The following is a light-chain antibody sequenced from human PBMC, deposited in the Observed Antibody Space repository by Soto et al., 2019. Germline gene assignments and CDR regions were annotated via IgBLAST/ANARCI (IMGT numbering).Light chain of an antibody. J-gene: IGLJ1*01. Sequence: QSALTQPASVSGSPGQSITISCTGTSSDVGGYDYVSWYQQHPGKAPKLMIYEVNKRPSGVPDRFSGSKSGNTASLTVSGLQDEDEGDYYCSSYAGSNNYVFGTGTKLTVL. CDR3: SSYAGSNNYV. V-gene: IGLV2-8*01. CDR1: SSDVGGYDY. CDR2: EVN.